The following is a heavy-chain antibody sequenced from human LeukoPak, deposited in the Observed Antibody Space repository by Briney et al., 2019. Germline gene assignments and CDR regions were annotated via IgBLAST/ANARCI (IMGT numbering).Heavy chain of an antibody. CDR3: ARAGLGPVYYYMDV. CDR2: INPNSGGT. Sequence: GASVKVSCKASGYTFTGYYMHWVRQAPGQGLEWMGRINPNSGGTNYAQKLQGRVTMTTDTSTGTAYMELRSLRSDDTAVYYCARAGLGPVYYYMDVWGKGTTVTVSS. V-gene: IGHV1-2*06. D-gene: IGHD3-10*01. J-gene: IGHJ6*03. CDR1: GYTFTGYY.